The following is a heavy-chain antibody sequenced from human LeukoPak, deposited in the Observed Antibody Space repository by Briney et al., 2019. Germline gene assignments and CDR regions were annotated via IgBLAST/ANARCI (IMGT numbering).Heavy chain of an antibody. CDR1: GGSISSSSYY. V-gene: IGHV4-39*01. D-gene: IGHD6-6*01. Sequence: PSETLSLTCTVSGGSISSSSYYWGWIRQPPGKGLEWIGSIYYSGSTYYNPSLKSRVTISVDTSKNQFSLKLSSVTAADTAVYYCASVPLDIAAMRVYWGQGTLVTVSS. CDR3: ASVPLDIAAMRVY. CDR2: IYYSGST. J-gene: IGHJ4*02.